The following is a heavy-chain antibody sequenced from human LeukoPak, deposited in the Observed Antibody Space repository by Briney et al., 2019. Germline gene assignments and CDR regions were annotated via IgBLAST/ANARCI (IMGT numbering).Heavy chain of an antibody. Sequence: SETLPLTCTVSGGSISSYYWSWIRQPAGKGLEWIGRIYTSGSTNYNPSLKSRVTMSVDTSKNQFSLKLSSVTAADTAVYYCARGPGVAGTAHYYMDVWGKGTTVTVSS. CDR2: IYTSGST. V-gene: IGHV4-4*07. J-gene: IGHJ6*03. D-gene: IGHD6-19*01. CDR3: ARGPGVAGTAHYYMDV. CDR1: GGSISSYY.